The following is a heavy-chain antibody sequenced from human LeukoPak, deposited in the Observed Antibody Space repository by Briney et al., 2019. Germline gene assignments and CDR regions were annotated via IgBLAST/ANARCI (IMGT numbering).Heavy chain of an antibody. D-gene: IGHD3-22*01. CDR1: GFTFNNYA. J-gene: IGHJ1*01. Sequence: PGGSLRLSCAASGFTFNNYAMSWVRQAPGKGLEWVSAISGSGGTTYYADSVKGRFTFSRDNSKNTLYLQMNSLRAEDTAVYYCAKEEWYYYDSGGYYVEYFQHWGQGTLVTVSS. CDR2: ISGSGGTT. CDR3: AKEEWYYYDSGGYYVEYFQH. V-gene: IGHV3-23*01.